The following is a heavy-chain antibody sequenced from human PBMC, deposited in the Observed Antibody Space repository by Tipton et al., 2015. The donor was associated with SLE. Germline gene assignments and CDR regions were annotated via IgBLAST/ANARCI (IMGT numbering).Heavy chain of an antibody. V-gene: IGHV4-59*12. CDR3: AKLVVNWCDP. D-gene: IGHD2-15*01. CDR1: GGSISSYH. J-gene: IGHJ5*02. Sequence: TLSLTCIVSGGSISSYHWSWIRQPPGKGLEWIGEIYRTGSTNYNPSLKSRLTISVDNSKNQFSLRLTSVTAADTAVYYCAKLVVNWCDPWGQGTPVTVSS. CDR2: IYRTGST.